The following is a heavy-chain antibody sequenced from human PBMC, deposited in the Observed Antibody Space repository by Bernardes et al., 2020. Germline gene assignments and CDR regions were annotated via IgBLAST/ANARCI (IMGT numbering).Heavy chain of an antibody. J-gene: IGHJ4*02. Sequence: ASVKVSCKASGYTFTGYYMHWVRQAPGQGLEWMGRINPNSGGTNYAQKFQGRVTMTTDTSTSTAYMELSSLRSEDTAVYYCARGRAGTTSDYWGQGTLVTVSS. D-gene: IGHD1-7*01. CDR3: ARGRAGTTSDY. V-gene: IGHV1-2*06. CDR2: INPNSGGT. CDR1: GYTFTGYY.